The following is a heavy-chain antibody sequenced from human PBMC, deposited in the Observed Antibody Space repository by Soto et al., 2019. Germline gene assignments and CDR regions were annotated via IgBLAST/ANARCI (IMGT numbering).Heavy chain of an antibody. D-gene: IGHD4-17*01. CDR2: ISYDGRNK. CDR3: ARALKVYGDSNWFDP. Sequence: QVQLVESGGGVVQPGRSLRLSCAASGFIFSSYAMHWVRQAPGKGLEWVAVISYDGRNKYYADSVKGRFTISRDNSKNTLYLQMNSLRAEDTAVYYCARALKVYGDSNWFDPWGQGTLVTVSS. J-gene: IGHJ5*02. V-gene: IGHV3-30*04. CDR1: GFIFSSYA.